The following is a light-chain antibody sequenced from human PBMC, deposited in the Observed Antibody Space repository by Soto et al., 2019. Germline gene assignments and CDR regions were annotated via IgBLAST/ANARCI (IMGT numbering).Light chain of an antibody. V-gene: IGKV1-5*01. CDR2: GAS. CDR1: ESMSNC. Sequence: DIQMTQAPSTLSASVRDRVTITCRASESMSNCLAWYQQKPGKAPKLLISGASSLQSGVPSRFSGSASGTEFTLTISSLQPDDIATYYCQQCHRYLTFGQGTKVDI. J-gene: IGKJ1*01. CDR3: QQCHRYLT.